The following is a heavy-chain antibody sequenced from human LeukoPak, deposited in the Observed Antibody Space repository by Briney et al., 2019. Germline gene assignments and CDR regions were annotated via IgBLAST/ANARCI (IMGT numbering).Heavy chain of an antibody. CDR2: INHSGST. V-gene: IGHV4-34*01. D-gene: IGHD3-22*01. J-gene: IGHJ4*01. Sequence: SETLSLTCAVYGGSFSDYYWDWIRQPPGKGLEWIGEINHSGSTNYNPSLKSRVTMSVDTFKNQFSLTLSSVTAADTAVYYCARVQDFETRGYYLGYWGHGSLVTVSS. CDR3: ARVQDFETRGYYLGY. CDR1: GGSFSDYY.